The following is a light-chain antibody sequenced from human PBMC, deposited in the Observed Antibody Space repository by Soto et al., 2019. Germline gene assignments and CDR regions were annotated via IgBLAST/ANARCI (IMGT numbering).Light chain of an antibody. CDR3: QQSYSTLPT. J-gene: IGKJ3*01. Sequence: DIQMTQSPSSLSASVRDRVTISCRASQNIYIYLNWYQQKPGKAPKLLIYGASNLRSGVPSRFSGSGSGSDFTLSISSLQPEDFATYFCQQSYSTLPTFGPGTKVDIK. V-gene: IGKV1-39*01. CDR1: QNIYIY. CDR2: GAS.